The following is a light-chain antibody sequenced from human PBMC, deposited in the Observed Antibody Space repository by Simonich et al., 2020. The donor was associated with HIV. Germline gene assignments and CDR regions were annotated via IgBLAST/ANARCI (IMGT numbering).Light chain of an antibody. V-gene: IGKV3-15*01. CDR2: GAS. CDR1: QSISIN. J-gene: IGKJ1*01. CDR3: QQYHNWPPT. Sequence: EIVMTQSPATLSVSPGERTTLFCTASQSISINLAWYQQKPGQAPRLLIYGASTRATGIPSRFSGSGSGTEFTLTISSMQSEDFADYFCQQYHNWPPTFGQGTKVEIK.